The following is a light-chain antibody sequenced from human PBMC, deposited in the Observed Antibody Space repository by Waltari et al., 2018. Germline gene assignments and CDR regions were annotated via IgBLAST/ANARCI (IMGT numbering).Light chain of an antibody. Sequence: DIQMTQSPSTLSASVGDRDTIPCRASQSVGTWLAWYQQKPGKAPKLLIYMASSLESGVPSRFSGSGSETEFTLTISGLQPDDFATYSCQQYSSFSTFGQGTKV. J-gene: IGKJ2*01. CDR1: QSVGTW. V-gene: IGKV1-5*03. CDR3: QQYSSFST. CDR2: MAS.